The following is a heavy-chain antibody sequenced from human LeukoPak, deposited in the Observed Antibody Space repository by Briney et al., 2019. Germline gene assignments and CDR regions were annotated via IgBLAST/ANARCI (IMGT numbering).Heavy chain of an antibody. Sequence: PSETLSLTCTVSGGSISSGDYYWSWIRQPPGKGLEWIGYIYYSGSTYYNPSLKSRVTISVDTSKNQFSLKLSSVTAADTAVYYCARGLRGGAAFDIWGQGTMVTVSS. CDR3: ARGLRGGAAFDI. CDR1: GGSISSGDYY. J-gene: IGHJ3*02. V-gene: IGHV4-30-4*08. D-gene: IGHD2-15*01. CDR2: IYYSGST.